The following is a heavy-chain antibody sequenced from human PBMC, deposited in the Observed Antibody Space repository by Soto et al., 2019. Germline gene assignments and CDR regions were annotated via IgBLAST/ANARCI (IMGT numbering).Heavy chain of an antibody. Sequence: GGSLRLSCAASGFTFDDYAMHWVRQAPGKGLEWVSGISWNSGSIGYVDSVKGRFTISRDNAKNSLYLQMNSLRAEDTALYYCAKDGGGGGQQLTLPHAEYFQHWGQGTLVTVSS. J-gene: IGHJ1*01. D-gene: IGHD6-13*01. V-gene: IGHV3-9*01. CDR2: ISWNSGSI. CDR1: GFTFDDYA. CDR3: AKDGGGGGQQLTLPHAEYFQH.